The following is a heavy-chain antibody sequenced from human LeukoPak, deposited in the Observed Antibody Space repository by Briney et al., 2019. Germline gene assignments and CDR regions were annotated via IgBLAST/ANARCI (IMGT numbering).Heavy chain of an antibody. D-gene: IGHD1-26*01. V-gene: IGHV3-48*03. CDR2: ISSSGRTI. J-gene: IGHJ4*02. CDR3: VREGGSFFFEY. Sequence: GGSLRLSCAASGFTFSDYEMSWARQAPGKGLEWVSYISSSGRTIYYADSVKGRFTISRDNAKNSLYLQMDSLRAEDTAIYYCVREGGSFFFEYWGQGTLVTVSS. CDR1: GFTFSDYE.